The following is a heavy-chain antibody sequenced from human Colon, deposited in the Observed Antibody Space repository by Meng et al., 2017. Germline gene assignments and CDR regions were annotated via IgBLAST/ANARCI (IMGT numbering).Heavy chain of an antibody. CDR3: ARDIPGRLFDN. D-gene: IGHD6-6*01. CDR2: ISSGSNFI. V-gene: IGHV3-21*01. CDR1: GFTFSYYR. J-gene: IGHJ4*02. Sequence: VQLVESGGGLVKAGGSLRLSCAASGFTFSYYRMNWVRQAPGKGLEWVSTISSGSNFIYYADSLKGRFTISRDNAKNSLYLQIDSLRAEDTAVYYCARDIPGRLFDNWGQGTLVTVSS.